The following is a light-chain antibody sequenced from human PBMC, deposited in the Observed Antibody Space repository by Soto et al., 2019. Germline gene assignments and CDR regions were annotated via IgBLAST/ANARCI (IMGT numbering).Light chain of an antibody. CDR1: QSISSW. J-gene: IGKJ2*01. V-gene: IGKV1-12*01. CDR2: ATS. CDR3: QQANSFPYT. Sequence: DIQMTQSPSTLSASVGDRVTITCRASQSISSWLAWYQQKAGKAPKLLIYATSTLQSGVPSRFRGSGSGTEFTLTISSLQPDDVASYYCQQANSFPYTFGQGTKLEIK.